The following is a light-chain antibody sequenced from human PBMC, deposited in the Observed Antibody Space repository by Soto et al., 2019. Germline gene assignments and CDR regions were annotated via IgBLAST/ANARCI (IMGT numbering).Light chain of an antibody. Sequence: IPLTQSPSSLSASVGDRVTITCRASQSISDWLAWFQQKPGKAPKVLIYDASTLESGVPSRFSGSGSGTEFTLTISSLQPEDSATYYCQQHNSSPWTFGQGTGVEIK. CDR1: QSISDW. CDR3: QQHNSSPWT. J-gene: IGKJ1*01. CDR2: DAS. V-gene: IGKV1-5*01.